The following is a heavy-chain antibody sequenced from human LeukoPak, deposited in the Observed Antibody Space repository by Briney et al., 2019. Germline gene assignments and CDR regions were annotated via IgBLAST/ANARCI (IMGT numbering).Heavy chain of an antibody. V-gene: IGHV1-18*01. D-gene: IGHD5-18*01. Sequence: GASVKVSCKSSGYTFTTYGITWVRQAPGQGLEWMGWISTDNGDTNYAQKLQGRVTMTTDTSTSTAYMELSSLRSDDTAVYYCARDIPGTAVGGIDVWGQGTLVTVSS. CDR1: GYTFTTYG. CDR2: ISTDNGDT. J-gene: IGHJ3*01. CDR3: ARDIPGTAVGGIDV.